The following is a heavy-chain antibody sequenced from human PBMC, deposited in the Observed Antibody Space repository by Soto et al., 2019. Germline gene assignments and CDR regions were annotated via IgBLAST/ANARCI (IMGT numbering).Heavy chain of an antibody. J-gene: IGHJ5*02. CDR2: VNPISGDT. CDR3: AREEGFRITMDRGRWFDP. Sequence: QIQLVQSGAEVKKPGASVKVSCRASGYTFTGYYLHWVRQAPGQGLEWMGWVNPISGDTNYAQKFKDRVIMTRDRSITTVHMVLSRLRSDDTAVYYCAREEGFRITMDRGRWFDPWGQGTLVTVSS. D-gene: IGHD3-10*01. CDR1: GYTFTGYY. V-gene: IGHV1-2*02.